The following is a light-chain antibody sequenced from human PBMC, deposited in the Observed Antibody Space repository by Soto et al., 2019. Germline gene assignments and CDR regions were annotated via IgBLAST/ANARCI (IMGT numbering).Light chain of an antibody. J-gene: IGKJ1*01. CDR3: QQYNSYAWT. Sequence: DIQLTQSPSVLSASVGDRVTITCRAIQSISSWLAWYQQKPGKAPKLLIYDASSLESGVPSRFSGSGSGTEFTLTISSLQPDDFATYYCQQYNSYAWTFGQGTKVDNK. CDR1: QSISSW. CDR2: DAS. V-gene: IGKV1-5*01.